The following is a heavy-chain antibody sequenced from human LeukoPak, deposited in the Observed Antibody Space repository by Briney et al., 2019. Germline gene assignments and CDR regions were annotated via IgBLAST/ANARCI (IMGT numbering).Heavy chain of an antibody. CDR3: AKRNKQLALDD. D-gene: IGHD6-6*01. J-gene: IGHJ4*02. Sequence: EPLKISGMGSGDGFTIYWVGWVRQMPGKGLEWMGIIYPGDSDTRYSPSFQGQVTISADKSISTAYLQWSSLKASDTAMYYCAKRNKQLALDDWGQGTLVTVSS. V-gene: IGHV5-51*01. CDR1: GDGFTIYW. CDR2: IYPGDSDT.